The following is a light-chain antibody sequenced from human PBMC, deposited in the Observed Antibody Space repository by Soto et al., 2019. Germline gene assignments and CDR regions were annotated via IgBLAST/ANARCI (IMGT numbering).Light chain of an antibody. CDR3: QSCDISLGGSKV. CDR1: SSNIGAGYD. J-gene: IGLJ2*01. Sequence: QSVLTQPPSVSGSPGQRVTISCTWSSSNIGAGYDVHWYQQLPGTAPNLLIYRNSNRPSGVPDRFSGSKSGTSASLAITGLTAEEEADYYCQSCDISLGGSKVFGGGTKLTVL. V-gene: IGLV1-40*01. CDR2: RNS.